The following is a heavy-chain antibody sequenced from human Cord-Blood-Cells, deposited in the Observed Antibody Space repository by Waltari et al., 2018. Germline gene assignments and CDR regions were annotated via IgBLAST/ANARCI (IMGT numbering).Heavy chain of an antibody. CDR2: ISVSGGST. D-gene: IGHD6-13*01. CDR1: GFTFSSYA. CDR3: ANSRAAGIFDY. Sequence: EVQLLESGGGLVQPGGSLRLSCAASGFTFSSYALSWVRPAPGKGLEWVSAISVSGGSTYYADSVKGRFTISRDNSKNTLYLQMNSLRAEDTAVYYCANSRAAGIFDYWGQGTLVTVSS. J-gene: IGHJ4*02. V-gene: IGHV3-23*01.